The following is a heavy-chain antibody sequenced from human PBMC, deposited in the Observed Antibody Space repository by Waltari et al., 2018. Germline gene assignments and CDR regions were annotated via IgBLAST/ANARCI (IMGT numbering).Heavy chain of an antibody. Sequence: QVQLQESGPSLLKPSATLSLICTVSGGSIMGFYWSWVRQPPGKGLDWIGYIDYTGSTNFNPSLKSRVTMSVDTSKNQFSLKLSSVTAADTAFYYCARGGGGDWEWFDPWGQGTLVTVSS. CDR2: IDYTGST. CDR3: ARGGGGDWEWFDP. D-gene: IGHD2-21*02. J-gene: IGHJ5*02. V-gene: IGHV4-59*01. CDR1: GGSIMGFY.